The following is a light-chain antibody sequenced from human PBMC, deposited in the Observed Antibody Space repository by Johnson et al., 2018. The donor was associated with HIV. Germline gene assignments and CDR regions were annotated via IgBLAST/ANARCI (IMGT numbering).Light chain of an antibody. Sequence: QSILTQPPSMSAAPGQKVTISCSGSSSNIGNNYVSWYQQLPGTAPKLLIYDHDKRPSGLPDRFSASKSDTSATLGITGLQTGDEANYYCGTWDGGLSSDVFGTGTEVTV. J-gene: IGLJ1*01. CDR3: GTWDGGLSSDV. V-gene: IGLV1-51*01. CDR2: DHD. CDR1: SSNIGNNY.